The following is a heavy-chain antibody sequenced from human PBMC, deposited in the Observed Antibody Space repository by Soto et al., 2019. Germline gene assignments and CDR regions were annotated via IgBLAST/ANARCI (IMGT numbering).Heavy chain of an antibody. CDR2: ISGSGGST. CDR3: AKDLLLAPYPPVYYYYGMDV. D-gene: IGHD2-21*01. CDR1: GFTFSSYA. J-gene: IGHJ6*02. Sequence: PGGSLRLSCAASGFTFSSYAMSWVRQAPGKGLEWVSAISGSGGSTYYADSVKGRFTISRDNSKNTLYLQMNSLRAEDTAVYYCAKDLLLAPYPPVYYYYGMDVWGQRTTVTVSS. V-gene: IGHV3-23*01.